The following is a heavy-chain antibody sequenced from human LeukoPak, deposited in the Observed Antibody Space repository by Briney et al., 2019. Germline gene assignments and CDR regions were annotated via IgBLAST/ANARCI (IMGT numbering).Heavy chain of an antibody. D-gene: IGHD3-22*01. J-gene: IGHJ4*02. CDR2: IIPIFGTA. CDR1: GGTFSSYA. CDR3: AREGDSSGYYYY. Sequence: GASVKVSCKASGGTFSSYAISWVRQSPGQGLEWMGGIIPIFGTANYAQKFRGRVTITADESTSTAYMELSSLRSEDTAVYYCAREGDSSGYYYYWGQGTLVTVSS. V-gene: IGHV1-69*01.